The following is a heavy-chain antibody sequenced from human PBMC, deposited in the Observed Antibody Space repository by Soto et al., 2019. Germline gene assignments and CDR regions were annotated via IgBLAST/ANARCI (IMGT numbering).Heavy chain of an antibody. D-gene: IGHD6-13*01. Sequence: GGSLRLSCAASGFTFSSYGMHWVRQAPGKGLEGVAVISYDGSNKYYADSVKGRFTISRDNSKNTLYLQMNSLRAEDTAVYYCAKDHAESAAGLHYFDYWGQGTLVTVSS. CDR1: GFTFSSYG. CDR3: AKDHAESAAGLHYFDY. CDR2: ISYDGSNK. V-gene: IGHV3-30*18. J-gene: IGHJ4*02.